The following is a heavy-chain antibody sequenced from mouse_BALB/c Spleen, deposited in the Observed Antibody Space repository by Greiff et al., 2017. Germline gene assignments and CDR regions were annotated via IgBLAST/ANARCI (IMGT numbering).Heavy chain of an antibody. CDR3: ALDRAGYAMDY. CDR2: IDPANGNT. Sequence: EVQLQQSGAELVKPGASVKLSCTASGFNIKDTYMHWVKQRPEQGLEWIGRIDPANGNTKYDPKFQGKATITADTSSNTAYLQLSSLTSEDTAVYYCALDRAGYAMDYWGQGTSVTVSS. D-gene: IGHD3-1*01. V-gene: IGHV14-3*02. CDR1: GFNIKDTY. J-gene: IGHJ4*01.